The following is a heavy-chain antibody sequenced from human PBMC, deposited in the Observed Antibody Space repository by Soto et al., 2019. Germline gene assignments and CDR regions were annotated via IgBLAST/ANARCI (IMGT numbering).Heavy chain of an antibody. Sequence: SETLSLTCTVSGGSISGGGYYWSWIRKHPGKGLEWIGYIYYSGSTYYNPSLKSRVTISVDTSKNQFSLKLSSVTAADTAVYYCARSQYYDFWSGYYRSAPGYAYWGQGTLVTVSS. J-gene: IGHJ4*02. CDR1: GGSISGGGYY. D-gene: IGHD3-3*01. V-gene: IGHV4-31*03. CDR2: IYYSGST. CDR3: ARSQYYDFWSGYYRSAPGYAY.